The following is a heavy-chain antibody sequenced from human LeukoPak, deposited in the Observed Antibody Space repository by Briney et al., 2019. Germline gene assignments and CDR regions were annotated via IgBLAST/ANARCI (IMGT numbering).Heavy chain of an antibody. CDR1: GFTFSSYG. V-gene: IGHV3-33*01. D-gene: IGHD1-26*01. Sequence: GGSLRLSCAASGFTFSSYGMHWVRQAPGKGLEWVAVIWYDGSNKYYADSVKGRFTISRDNSKNTLYLQMNSLRAEDTAVYYCARDTFEWELHFPRSPDYWGQGTLVTVSS. CDR2: IWYDGSNK. J-gene: IGHJ4*02. CDR3: ARDTFEWELHFPRSPDY.